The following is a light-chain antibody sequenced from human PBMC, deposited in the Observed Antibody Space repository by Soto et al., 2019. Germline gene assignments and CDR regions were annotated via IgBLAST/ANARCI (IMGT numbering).Light chain of an antibody. J-gene: IGKJ5*01. CDR1: QSISSY. V-gene: IGKV1-39*01. CDR3: QQYYSYPIT. Sequence: DIQMTQSPSSLSASVGDRVTLTCRASQSISSYLNWYQQKPGKAPKVLMYAASSLQSGVPSRFSGSGSGTDFTLTISCLQSEDFATYYCQQYYSYPITFGQGTRLEIK. CDR2: AAS.